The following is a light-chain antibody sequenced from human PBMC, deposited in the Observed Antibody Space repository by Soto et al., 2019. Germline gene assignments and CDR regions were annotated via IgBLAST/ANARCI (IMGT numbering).Light chain of an antibody. CDR1: QGISSY. J-gene: IGKJ1*01. Sequence: ALRMTQSPSSFSASTGDRVTITCRASQGISSYLAWYQQKPGKAPKLLIYAASTLQSGVPSRFSGSGSGTEFTLTINNLQPEDFATYYCLQHNTYPLTFGQGTKVDI. CDR3: LQHNTYPLT. V-gene: IGKV1-8*01. CDR2: AAS.